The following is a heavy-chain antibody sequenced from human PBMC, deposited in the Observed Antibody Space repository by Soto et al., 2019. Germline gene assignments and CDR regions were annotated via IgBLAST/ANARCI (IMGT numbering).Heavy chain of an antibody. D-gene: IGHD2-2*01. V-gene: IGHV1-69*13. CDR2: IIPIFGIP. J-gene: IGHJ6*02. Sequence: SVKVSCKASGYTFTSSGISWVRQAPGHGLEWIGRIIPIFGIPTYAQKFQGRVTFTADESTSTAYMELSSLRSDDTAVYYCAREDRDRETGLVPAAIDGMDVWGQGTTVTVSS. CDR1: GYTFTSSG. CDR3: AREDRDRETGLVPAAIDGMDV.